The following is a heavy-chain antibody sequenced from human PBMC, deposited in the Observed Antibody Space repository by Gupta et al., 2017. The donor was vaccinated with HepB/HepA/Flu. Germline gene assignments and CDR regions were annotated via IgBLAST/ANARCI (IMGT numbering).Heavy chain of an antibody. CDR1: GFTFSKYW. D-gene: IGHD2-8*02. CDR3: ARDSRLSGSWWQYYYMDV. Sequence: EVQLVESGGGSVQPGGSLRLSCTASGFTFSKYWMSWVRQAPGKGLEWVANIKEDGSQKSYVDSVKGRFIIFRDNAQNSLYLQVNSLRVEDSAVYYCARDSRLSGSWWQYYYMDVWGKGTTVTVTS. J-gene: IGHJ6*03. V-gene: IGHV3-7*01. CDR2: IKEDGSQK.